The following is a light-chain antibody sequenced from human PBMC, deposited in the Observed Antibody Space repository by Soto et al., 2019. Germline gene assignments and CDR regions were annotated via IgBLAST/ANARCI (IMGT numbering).Light chain of an antibody. V-gene: IGLV2-8*01. J-gene: IGLJ3*02. Sequence: QSALTQPPSASGSPGQSVTISCTGTSSDVGGYNYVSWYQQYPGRAPKLMIYEVTKRPSGVPDRFSGSKSGNTASLTVSGLHAEDEADYYGSSYAASNNFYFVFGGGTKLTVL. CDR3: SSYAASNNFYFV. CDR2: EVT. CDR1: SSDVGGYNY.